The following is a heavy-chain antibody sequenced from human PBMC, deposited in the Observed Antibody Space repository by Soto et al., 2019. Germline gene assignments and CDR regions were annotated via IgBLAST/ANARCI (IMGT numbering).Heavy chain of an antibody. CDR2: IKFDGSST. Sequence: EVQLVESGGGLVQPGGSLRLSCAASGFAFSTYWMHWVRQAPGKGLLWVARIKFDGSSTHSADPVKGRFIISRDDAKNTLYLQMNGLRVDDTAVYYCARGAKNISAMDVWGQGTTITVSS. V-gene: IGHV3-74*01. CDR1: GFAFSTYW. J-gene: IGHJ6*02. CDR3: ARGAKNISAMDV. D-gene: IGHD3-3*02.